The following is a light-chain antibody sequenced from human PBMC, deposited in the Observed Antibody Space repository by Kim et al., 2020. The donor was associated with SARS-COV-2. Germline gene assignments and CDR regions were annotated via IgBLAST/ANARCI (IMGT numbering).Light chain of an antibody. CDR2: EDS. Sequence: KTVTITCTRTSGSVADNVWQWHQLRPGRAPTTVIYEDSQRPAGVPDRFSGSIDSSSNSASLTISGLRTEDEADYYCQSYDSSHLWVFGGGTQLTVL. CDR3: QSYDSSHLWV. CDR1: SGSVADNV. J-gene: IGLJ3*02. V-gene: IGLV6-57*03.